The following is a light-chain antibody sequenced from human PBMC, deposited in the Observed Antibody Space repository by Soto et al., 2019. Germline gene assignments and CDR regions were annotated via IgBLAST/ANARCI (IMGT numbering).Light chain of an antibody. CDR2: DVN. CDR3: TSYSTSSTLVV. V-gene: IGLV2-14*01. Sequence: QSVLTQPASVSGSPGQSISISCTGTSSDIGGYDYVSWYQQHPGKAPKLLIYDVNYRPSGVSSRFSGSKSDNTASLTISGLRTEDEAHYYCTSYSTSSTLVVFGGGTQLTVL. J-gene: IGLJ3*02. CDR1: SSDIGGYDY.